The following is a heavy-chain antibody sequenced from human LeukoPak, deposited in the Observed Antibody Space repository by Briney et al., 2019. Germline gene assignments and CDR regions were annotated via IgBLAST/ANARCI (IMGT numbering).Heavy chain of an antibody. Sequence: PGGSLRLSCAASGFTFSSYSMNWVRQAPRKGLEWVSYISSSSSTIYYADSVKGRFTISRDNAKNSLYLQMNSLRAEDTAVYYCAREGSGYDLGLDYWGQGTLVTVSS. CDR3: AREGSGYDLGLDY. V-gene: IGHV3-48*01. J-gene: IGHJ4*02. CDR1: GFTFSSYS. D-gene: IGHD5-12*01. CDR2: ISSSSSTI.